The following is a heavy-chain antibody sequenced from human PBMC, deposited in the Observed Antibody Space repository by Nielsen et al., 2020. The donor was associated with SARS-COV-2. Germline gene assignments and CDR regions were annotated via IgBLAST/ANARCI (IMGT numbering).Heavy chain of an antibody. J-gene: IGHJ6*02. CDR1: GYTFTSYG. CDR2: MNPNSGNT. CDR3: ARDIIAAAGTPYYYGMDV. Sequence: ASVKVSCKASGYTFTSYGISWVRQAPGQGLEWMGWMNPNSGNTGYAQKFQGRVTMTRNTSISTAYMELSSLRSEDTAVYYCARDIIAAAGTPYYYGMDVWGQGTTVTVSS. D-gene: IGHD6-13*01. V-gene: IGHV1-8*02.